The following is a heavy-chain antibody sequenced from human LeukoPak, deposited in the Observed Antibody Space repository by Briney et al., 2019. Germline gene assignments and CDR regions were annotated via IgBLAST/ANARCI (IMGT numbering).Heavy chain of an antibody. D-gene: IGHD6-13*01. J-gene: IGHJ4*02. V-gene: IGHV3-7*03. Sequence: GGSLRLSCAASRFPFNAYWMTWVRQAPGKGLEWVANIRQDGDTKYYVDTVRGRFTISRDNAMNSLYLQMNSLRAEDTAIYYCARSLPYGTTWYGRSDFWGQGTLVTVSS. CDR3: ARSLPYGTTWYGRSDF. CDR1: RFPFNAYW. CDR2: IRQDGDTK.